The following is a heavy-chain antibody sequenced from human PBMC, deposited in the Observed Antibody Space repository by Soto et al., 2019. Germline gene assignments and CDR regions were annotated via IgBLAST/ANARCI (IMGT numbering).Heavy chain of an antibody. J-gene: IGHJ4*02. Sequence: SETLSLTCTVSGGSISSYYWSWIRQPPGKGLEWIGYIYYSGSTYYNLSLKSRITISVDTSKNQFSLNLSFVTAADTAVYYCATMGTPAARLSYFDFWGQGTLVTVSS. CDR2: IYYSGST. CDR3: ATMGTPAARLSYFDF. CDR1: GGSISSYY. V-gene: IGHV4-59*08. D-gene: IGHD2-15*01.